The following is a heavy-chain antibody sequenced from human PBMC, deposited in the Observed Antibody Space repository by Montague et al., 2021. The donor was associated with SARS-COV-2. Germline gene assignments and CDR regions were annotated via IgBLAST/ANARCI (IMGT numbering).Heavy chain of an antibody. Sequence: LALVKPTQTLTLTCTFSGFSLSTSGMCVSWIRQPPGKALEWLARIDWDDDKYYSTSLKTRLTISKDTSKNQVVLTMTNMDPVDTATYYCARILVAAAGSPFDPWGQGTLVTVSS. CDR3: ARILVAAAGSPFDP. J-gene: IGHJ5*02. CDR2: IDWDDDK. D-gene: IGHD6-13*01. V-gene: IGHV2-70*11. CDR1: GFSLSTSGMC.